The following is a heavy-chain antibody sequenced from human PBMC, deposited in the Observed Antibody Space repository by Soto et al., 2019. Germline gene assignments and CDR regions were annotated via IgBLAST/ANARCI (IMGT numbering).Heavy chain of an antibody. D-gene: IGHD6-19*01. Sequence: ASVKVSCKASGYTFTSYGISWVRQAPGQGLEWMGWISAYNGNTNYAQKLQGRVAMTTDTSTSTAYMELRSLRSDDTAVYYCARDRSGWRYYYYGMDVWGQGTTVTVSS. CDR1: GYTFTSYG. V-gene: IGHV1-18*01. CDR3: ARDRSGWRYYYYGMDV. CDR2: ISAYNGNT. J-gene: IGHJ6*02.